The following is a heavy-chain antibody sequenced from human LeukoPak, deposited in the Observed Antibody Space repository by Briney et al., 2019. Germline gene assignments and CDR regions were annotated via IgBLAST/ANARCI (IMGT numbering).Heavy chain of an antibody. Sequence: PGGSLRLSCAASGFTFSSYSMNWVRQAPGKGLEWVSSISSSSSYIYYADSVKGRFTISRDNAKNSLYLQMNSLRAEDTAVYYCAPGGLDFSSGSNWFDPWGQGTLVTVSS. CDR1: GFTFSSYS. D-gene: IGHD3-3*01. CDR2: ISSSSSYI. J-gene: IGHJ5*02. V-gene: IGHV3-21*01. CDR3: APGGLDFSSGSNWFDP.